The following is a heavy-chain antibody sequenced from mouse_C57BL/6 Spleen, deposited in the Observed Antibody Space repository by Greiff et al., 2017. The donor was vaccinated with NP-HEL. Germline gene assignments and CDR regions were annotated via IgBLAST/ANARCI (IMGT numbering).Heavy chain of an antibody. CDR3: ARRGGYFDV. CDR1: GYAFSSSW. Sequence: VKLQQSGPELVKPGASVKISCKASGYAFSSSWMNWVKQRPGKGLEWIGRIYPGDGDTNYNGKFKGKATLTADKSSSTAYMQLSSLTSEDSAVYFCARRGGYFDVWGTGTTVTVS. V-gene: IGHV1-82*01. CDR2: IYPGDGDT. J-gene: IGHJ1*03.